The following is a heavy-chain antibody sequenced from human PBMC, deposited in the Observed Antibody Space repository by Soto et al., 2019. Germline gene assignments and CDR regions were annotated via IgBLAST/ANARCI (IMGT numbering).Heavy chain of an antibody. J-gene: IGHJ6*02. D-gene: IGHD6-13*01. CDR1: GFTFSDYA. Sequence: GGSLRLSCAASGFTFSDYAMSWVRQAPGKGLEWVSVIYSGGSTYYADSVKGRFTISRDNSKNTLYLQMNSLRAEDTAVYYCASHHAAAAGAYYYYGMDVWGQGTTVTVSS. V-gene: IGHV3-66*04. CDR3: ASHHAAAAGAYYYYGMDV. CDR2: IYSGGST.